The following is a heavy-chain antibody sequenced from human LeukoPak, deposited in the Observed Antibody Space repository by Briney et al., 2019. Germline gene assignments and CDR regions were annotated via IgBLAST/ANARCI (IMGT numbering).Heavy chain of an antibody. CDR3: ARIGLEDYFDY. Sequence: SETLSLTCAVYGGSFSGYHWSWIRQPPGKGLEWIGEINHSGSTNYNPSLKSRVTISVDTSKNQFSLKLSSVTAADTAVYYCARIGLEDYFDYWGQGTLVTVSS. CDR1: GGSFSGYH. D-gene: IGHD3-3*01. V-gene: IGHV4-34*01. CDR2: INHSGST. J-gene: IGHJ4*02.